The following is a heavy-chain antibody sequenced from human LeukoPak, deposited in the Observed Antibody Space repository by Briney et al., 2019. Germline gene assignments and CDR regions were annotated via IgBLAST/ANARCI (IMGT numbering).Heavy chain of an antibody. V-gene: IGHV3-23*01. CDR2: ISDSDGST. CDR1: GFTFSSYA. J-gene: IGHJ4*01. Sequence: GGSLRLSCAASGFTFSSYAMTWVRQAPGKGLEWVSSISDSDGSTYYSESVKGRFTISRDNSKDTLYLQMNSLGAEDTAVYYCVKDRLRRTDFWGQGNLVTVSA. CDR3: VKDRLRRTDF. D-gene: IGHD5-18*01.